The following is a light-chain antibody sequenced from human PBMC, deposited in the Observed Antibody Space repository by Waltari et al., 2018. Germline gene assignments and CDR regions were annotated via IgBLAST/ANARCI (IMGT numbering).Light chain of an antibody. CDR2: DAS. CDR3: QQRSNWPIT. Sequence: EIVLTQSPATLSLSPGERATLSCRASQTVSSYLAWYQQKPGQAPRLLIYDASNRATGISARFSGSGSGTAFTLTISSLEPEDFAVYYCQQRSNWPITCGQGTRLEIK. V-gene: IGKV3-11*01. CDR1: QTVSSY. J-gene: IGKJ5*01.